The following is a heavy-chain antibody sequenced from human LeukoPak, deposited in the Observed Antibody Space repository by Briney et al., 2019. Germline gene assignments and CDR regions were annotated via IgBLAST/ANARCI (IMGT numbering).Heavy chain of an antibody. V-gene: IGHV4-59*08. J-gene: IGHJ4*02. CDR3: ARQVTTYCSGGSCYSGYFDY. CDR1: GGSISSYY. D-gene: IGHD2-15*01. CDR2: IYYSGST. Sequence: PSETLSLTCTVSGGSISSYYWSWIRQPPGKGLEWIGYIYYSGSTNYNPSLKSRVTISVDTSKNQFSLKLSSVTAADTAVYYCARQVTTYCSGGSCYSGYFDYWGQGTLVTVSS.